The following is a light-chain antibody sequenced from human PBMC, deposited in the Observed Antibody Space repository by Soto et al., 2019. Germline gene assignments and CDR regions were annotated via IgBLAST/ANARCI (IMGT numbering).Light chain of an antibody. CDR1: SSDVGYYNY. CDR2: EVN. J-gene: IGLJ2*01. Sequence: QSALTQPPSASGSPGQSVTISCTGTSSDVGYYNYVSWYQQHPGKAPKLIIYEVNKRPSGVPDRFSGSKSGNTASLTVSGLQVEDEAEYYCTSYAVGINVVFGGGTKVTVL. CDR3: TSYAVGINVV. V-gene: IGLV2-8*01.